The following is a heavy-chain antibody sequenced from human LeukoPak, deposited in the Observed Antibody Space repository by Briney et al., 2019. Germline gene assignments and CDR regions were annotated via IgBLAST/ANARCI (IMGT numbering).Heavy chain of an antibody. J-gene: IGHJ4*02. Sequence: ASVKVSCKASGYTFTGYYMHWVRQAPGQGLEWMGWINPNSGATNYAQKFQGRVTMTRDTSIRTAYMELSRLRSDDTAVYYCAVLNAVVVIFDLGYWGQGTLVTVSS. V-gene: IGHV1-2*02. CDR1: GYTFTGYY. CDR3: AVLNAVVVIFDLGY. D-gene: IGHD3-22*01. CDR2: INPNSGAT.